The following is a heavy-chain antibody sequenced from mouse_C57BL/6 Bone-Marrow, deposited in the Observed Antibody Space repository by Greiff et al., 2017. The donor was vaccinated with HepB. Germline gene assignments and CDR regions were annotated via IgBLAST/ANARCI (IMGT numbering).Heavy chain of an antibody. D-gene: IGHD1-1*01. CDR2: ISYDGSN. V-gene: IGHV3-6*01. CDR3: ARALITTLYYFDY. CDR1: GYSITSGYY. Sequence: EVKLMESGPGLVKPSQSLSLTCSVTGYSITSGYYWNWIRQFPGNKLEWMGYISYDGSNNYNPSLKNRISITRDTSKNQFFLKLNSVTTEDTATYYCARALITTLYYFDYWGQGTTLTVSS. J-gene: IGHJ2*01.